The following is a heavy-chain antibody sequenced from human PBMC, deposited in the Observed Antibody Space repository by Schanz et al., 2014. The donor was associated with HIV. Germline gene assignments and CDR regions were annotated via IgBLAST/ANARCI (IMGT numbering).Heavy chain of an antibody. CDR3: TRLHYYYDRSGFSFDC. CDR1: GYTFTASY. V-gene: IGHV1-2*02. D-gene: IGHD3-22*01. J-gene: IGHJ4*02. CDR2: INPNSGGT. Sequence: QVQLVQSGAEMKKPGASVRVSCKASGYTFTASYIHWVRQAPGQGLEWMGWINPNSGGTNLAQKFEGRVTMTIDRSITTASMELSRLNSDDTAMYFCTRLHYYYDRSGFSFDCWGQGTLVTVSS.